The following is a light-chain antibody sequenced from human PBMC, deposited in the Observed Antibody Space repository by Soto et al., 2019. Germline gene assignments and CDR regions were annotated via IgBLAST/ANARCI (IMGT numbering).Light chain of an antibody. V-gene: IGKV3-11*01. CDR2: DAS. J-gene: IGKJ1*01. CDR3: QQRSNWPPWT. Sequence: EIVLTQSPATLSLSPGERATLSCRASQSVSSYLAWYQQKPGQAPRLLISDASNRATGIPARFRGSGSGTDFTLTISSLEPEDFAVYYCQQRSNWPPWTFGQGTKVDIK. CDR1: QSVSSY.